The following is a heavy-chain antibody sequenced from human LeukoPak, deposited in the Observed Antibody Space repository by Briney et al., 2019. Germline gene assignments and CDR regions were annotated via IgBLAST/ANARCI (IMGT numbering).Heavy chain of an antibody. CDR2: ISWNSGNK. V-gene: IGHV3-9*01. Sequence: GGSLRLSCAASGFTFNYYAMNWVRQAPGKGLEWVSGISWNSGNKGYADSVKGRFTISRDNSKNTLYLQMNNLGVEDTAVYYCARDRLNRADCGTDCYSAVFDYWGQGALVTVSS. J-gene: IGHJ4*02. CDR3: ARDRLNRADCGTDCYSAVFDY. CDR1: GFTFNYYA. D-gene: IGHD2-21*02.